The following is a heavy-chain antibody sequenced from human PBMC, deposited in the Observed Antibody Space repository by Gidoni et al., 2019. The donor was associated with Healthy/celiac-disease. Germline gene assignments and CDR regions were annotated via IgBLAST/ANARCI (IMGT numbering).Heavy chain of an antibody. J-gene: IGHJ6*02. Sequence: VQLVESGGGVVKPGRSLRLSCAASGFTFSSYAMHWVRQAPGKGLELVAVISYDGSNKYYADSVKGRFTISRDNSKNTLYLQMNSLRAEDTAVYYCARGRKTTVTTCMDVWGQGPTVTVSS. CDR3: ARGRKTTVTTCMDV. V-gene: IGHV3-30-3*01. CDR2: ISYDGSNK. CDR1: GFTFSSYA. D-gene: IGHD4-17*01.